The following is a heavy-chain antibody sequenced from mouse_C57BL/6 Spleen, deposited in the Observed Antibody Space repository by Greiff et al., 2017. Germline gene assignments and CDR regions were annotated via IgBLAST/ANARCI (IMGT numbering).Heavy chain of an antibody. Sequence: VKLLESGAELVKPGASVKLSCKASGYTFTEYTIHWVKQRPGQGLEWIGWLYPGSGSIKYNEKFKDKATLTADKASSTVYMELSRLTSDDSAVYFCARHEEGYYLFDYWGQGTTLTVSS. D-gene: IGHD2-3*01. J-gene: IGHJ2*01. CDR2: LYPGSGSI. CDR3: ARHEEGYYLFDY. CDR1: GYTFTEYT. V-gene: IGHV1-62-2*01.